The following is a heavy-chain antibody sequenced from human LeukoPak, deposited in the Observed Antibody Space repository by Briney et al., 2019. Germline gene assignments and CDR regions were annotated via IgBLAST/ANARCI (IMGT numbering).Heavy chain of an antibody. V-gene: IGHV3-48*04. CDR2: ITGSLSTI. Sequence: GGSLRLSCAASGFTFSSYSMNWVRQDPGKGLEWVSYITGSLSTIYYADSVKGRFTISRDNAKNSLYLQMNSLRAEDTAVYYCARDQGSGINYYYYYMDVWGKGTTVTVSS. J-gene: IGHJ6*03. CDR3: ARDQGSGINYYYYYMDV. CDR1: GFTFSSYS. D-gene: IGHD3-10*01.